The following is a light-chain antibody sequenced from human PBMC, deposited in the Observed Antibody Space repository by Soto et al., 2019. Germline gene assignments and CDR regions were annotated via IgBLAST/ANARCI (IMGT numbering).Light chain of an antibody. V-gene: IGKV3-20*01. J-gene: IGKJ2*01. Sequence: EIALTQSPGTLSLSPGERATLSCRASQTVSSSYLAWYQQKPGQAPRLLIYGASTRAIGIPGRFSGSASGTDFTLTISRLEPEDFAVYYCQQSGPSPMYTFGQGTNLEIK. CDR2: GAS. CDR1: QTVSSSY. CDR3: QQSGPSPMYT.